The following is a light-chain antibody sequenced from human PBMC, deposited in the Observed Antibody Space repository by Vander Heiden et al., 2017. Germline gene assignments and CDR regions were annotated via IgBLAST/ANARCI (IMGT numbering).Light chain of an antibody. CDR2: DVN. CDR1: SSDVGGYNY. J-gene: IGLJ1*01. CDR3: SSDTSSSTEV. Sequence: QSALTQPASVSGSPGQSITISCAGTSSDVGGYNYVSWYQQHPGKASILMIDDVNNRPSGVSNRFSASKSGTTASLTISGLQAEDEAYYYCSSDTSSSTEVFGTGTKV. V-gene: IGLV2-14*03.